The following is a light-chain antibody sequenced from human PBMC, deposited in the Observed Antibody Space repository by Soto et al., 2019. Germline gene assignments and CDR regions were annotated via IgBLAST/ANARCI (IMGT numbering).Light chain of an antibody. CDR2: GAS. J-gene: IGKJ4*01. CDR3: QQYASSPSLT. Sequence: EIVLTQSPGTLSLSPGERATPSCRASQSVSSSLAWYQQKPGQAPSLLIYGASSRATGISDRFSGSGSGTDFTLTISRLEPEDFALYYCQQYASSPSLTFGGGTKVDIK. V-gene: IGKV3-20*01. CDR1: QSVSSS.